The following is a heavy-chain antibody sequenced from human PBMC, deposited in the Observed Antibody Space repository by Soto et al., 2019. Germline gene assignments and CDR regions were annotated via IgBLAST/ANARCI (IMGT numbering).Heavy chain of an antibody. V-gene: IGHV4-59*01. J-gene: IGHJ4*02. Sequence: LSLTCTVSGDSINNYYWSWIRQPPGNRLEWIAYISYSGSTDYNPSLKSRVTISVDTSKNQVSLRLSSVTAADTAVYYCARDIAVWDYDFWNGYSFYSYYFDYWGQGTLVTVSS. CDR3: ARDIAVWDYDFWNGYSFYSYYFDY. CDR2: ISYSGST. CDR1: GDSINNYY. D-gene: IGHD3-3*01.